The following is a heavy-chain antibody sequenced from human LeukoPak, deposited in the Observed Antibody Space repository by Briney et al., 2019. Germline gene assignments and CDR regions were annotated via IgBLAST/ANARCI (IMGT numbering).Heavy chain of an antibody. CDR3: ARDSGTTGEVKFDP. Sequence: SETLSLTCTVSGGSISRYYWSWIRQPAGKGLQWIGRIYGSGSTTYNPSLKSRLTMSVDTSKNQFSLKLSSMTAADAAIYYCARDSGTTGEVKFDPWGQGTLVTVSS. CDR1: GGSISRYY. CDR2: IYGSGST. V-gene: IGHV4-4*07. D-gene: IGHD3-10*01. J-gene: IGHJ5*02.